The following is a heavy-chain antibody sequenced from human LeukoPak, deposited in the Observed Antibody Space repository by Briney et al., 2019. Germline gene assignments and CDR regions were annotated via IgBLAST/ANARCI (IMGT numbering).Heavy chain of an antibody. J-gene: IGHJ5*02. CDR3: ARVTHPRKWSGFYDGHNWFDP. V-gene: IGHV4-4*07. CDR1: GGSISSYY. Sequence: PSETLSLTCTVSGGSISSYYWSWIRQPAGKGLEWIGRIYTSGSTNYNPSLKSRVTMSVDTSKNQFSLKLSSVTAADTAVYYCARVTHPRKWSGFYDGHNWFDPWGQGTLVTVSS. CDR2: IYTSGST. D-gene: IGHD3-3*01.